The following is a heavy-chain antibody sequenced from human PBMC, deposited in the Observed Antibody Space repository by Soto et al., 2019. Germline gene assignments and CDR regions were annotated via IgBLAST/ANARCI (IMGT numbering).Heavy chain of an antibody. CDR1: GYPFINFY. D-gene: IGHD3-16*01. V-gene: IGHV1-46*01. CDR3: AREFPSTYWFDP. J-gene: IGHJ5*02. Sequence: ASVKVSCKTSGYPFINFYVHWVRQAPGQGLEWLGNINPRADSTVYAPKFEDRVSMTRDTSTSTAYMELSSLTSDDTAMYYCAREFPSTYWFDPWGHGTLVTVSS. CDR2: INPRADST.